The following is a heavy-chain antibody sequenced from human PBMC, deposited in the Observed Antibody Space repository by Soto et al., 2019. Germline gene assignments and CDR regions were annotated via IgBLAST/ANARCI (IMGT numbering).Heavy chain of an antibody. CDR1: GYTFTSYG. J-gene: IGHJ4*02. CDR2: IIPIYGTT. Sequence: ASVKVSCKASGYTFTSYGISWVRQAPGQGLEWMGGIIPIYGTTNYAQKFQGRVTITADESTSTAYMELSSLRSEDTAVYYCAGDLFGRGYSSTHFDYWGQGTLVTVSS. V-gene: IGHV1-69*13. CDR3: AGDLFGRGYSSTHFDY. D-gene: IGHD6-13*01.